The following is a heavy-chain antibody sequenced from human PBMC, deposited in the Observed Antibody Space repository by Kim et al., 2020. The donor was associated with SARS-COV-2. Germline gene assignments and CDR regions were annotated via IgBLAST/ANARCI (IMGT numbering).Heavy chain of an antibody. Sequence: ASVKVSCKASGYTFSNYAMNWVRQAPGQGLEWMGWINTKTGNPTYAQGFTGRFVFSLDTSVSTAYLQISSLKTEDTAFYYCAREHGSGSYGEVDYWGQGTLVTVSS. CDR3: AREHGSGSYGEVDY. J-gene: IGHJ4*02. V-gene: IGHV7-4-1*02. D-gene: IGHD3-10*01. CDR1: GYTFSNYA. CDR2: INTKTGNP.